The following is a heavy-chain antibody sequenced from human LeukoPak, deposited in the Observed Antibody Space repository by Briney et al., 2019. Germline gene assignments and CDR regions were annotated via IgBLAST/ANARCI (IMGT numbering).Heavy chain of an antibody. Sequence: GGSLRLSCAASGFTFSSYAMSWVRQAPGKGLEWVSAISGSGGSTYYADSVKGRFTISRDNSKNTLYLQMNSLRAEDTAVYYCAKVGLSYYDSSGYLDYWGQGTLVTVSS. CDR2: ISGSGGST. J-gene: IGHJ4*02. CDR1: GFTFSSYA. V-gene: IGHV3-23*01. D-gene: IGHD3-22*01. CDR3: AKVGLSYYDSSGYLDY.